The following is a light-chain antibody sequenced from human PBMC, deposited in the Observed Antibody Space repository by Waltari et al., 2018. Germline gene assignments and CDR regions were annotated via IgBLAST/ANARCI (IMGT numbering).Light chain of an antibody. CDR1: QDIRRY. V-gene: IGKV1-39*01. J-gene: IGKJ2*03. Sequence: DIRMTQSPSSLSASVGDSVTITCRASQDIRRYLNWYQQKPGKAPNLLIYTASSLQSGVPPRFSGSGSGTDFTLTITSLQPEDFATYFCQQSYSTPYSFAQGTKVEIK. CDR3: QQSYSTPYS. CDR2: TAS.